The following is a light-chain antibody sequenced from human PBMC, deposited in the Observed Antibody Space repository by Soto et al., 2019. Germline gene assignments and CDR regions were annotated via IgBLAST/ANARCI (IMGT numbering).Light chain of an antibody. V-gene: IGKV3-15*01. Sequence: EIVLTQTPATLSVSPGERATLSCRASQSVGSNLAWYQHKPGQAPRLLIYGASTRATAIPARFSGSGSGTEFIPIISSLQSEDFAISYCQQYNNCPPITFGRGTRLEIK. J-gene: IGKJ5*01. CDR3: QQYNNCPPIT. CDR1: QSVGSN. CDR2: GAS.